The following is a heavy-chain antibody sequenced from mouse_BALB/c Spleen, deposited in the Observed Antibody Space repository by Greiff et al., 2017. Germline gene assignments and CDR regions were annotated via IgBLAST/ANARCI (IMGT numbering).Heavy chain of an antibody. D-gene: IGHD3-1*01. Sequence: VQLKESGAELARPGASVKLSCKASGYTFTDYYINWVKQRTGQGLEWIGEIYPGSGNTYYNEKFKGKATLTADKSSSTAYLQLSSLTSEDSAVYFCARQLGLWGQGTLVTVSA. CDR2: IYPGSGNT. V-gene: IGHV1-77*01. J-gene: IGHJ3*01. CDR3: ARQLGL. CDR1: GYTFTDYY.